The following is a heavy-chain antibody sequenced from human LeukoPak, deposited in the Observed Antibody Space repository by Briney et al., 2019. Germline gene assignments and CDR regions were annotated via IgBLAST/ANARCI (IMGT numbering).Heavy chain of an antibody. Sequence: SETLSLTCAVYGGSFSGYYWSWIRQPPGKGLEWIGEINHSGSTNYNPSLKSRVTISVDTSKNKFSLKLSSVTAADTAVYYCARSRSGVWFDYWGQGTLVTVSS. CDR1: GGSFSGYY. J-gene: IGHJ4*02. CDR2: INHSGST. D-gene: IGHD3-10*01. V-gene: IGHV4-34*01. CDR3: ARSRSGVWFDY.